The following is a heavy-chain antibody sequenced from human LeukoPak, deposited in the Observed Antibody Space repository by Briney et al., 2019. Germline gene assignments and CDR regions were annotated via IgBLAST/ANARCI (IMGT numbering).Heavy chain of an antibody. D-gene: IGHD6-19*01. V-gene: IGHV4-59*01. CDR1: GVSISSYY. CDR3: ARAKGYSSGLDY. J-gene: IGHJ4*02. Sequence: SETLSLTCTVSGVSISSYYWSWIQQPPGKGLEWIGNIYYGGSTNYNPSLKSRVTILVDTSKNQFSLRLSSVTAADAAVFYCARAKGYSSGLDYWGQGTLVTVSS. CDR2: IYYGGST.